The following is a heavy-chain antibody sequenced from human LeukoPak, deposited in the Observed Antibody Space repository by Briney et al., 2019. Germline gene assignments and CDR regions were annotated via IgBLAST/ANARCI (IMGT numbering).Heavy chain of an antibody. D-gene: IGHD3-16*01. CDR2: SYYSGST. CDR3: ARQGDGVEYFYAVDV. Sequence: SETLSLTCTVSGGSISSSSYYWGWIRQPPGKGLECLGRSYYSGSTDYNLSLSTRVTISVDTTRNQFSLKVSSVTAADTAIYYCARQGDGVEYFYAVDVWGQGTTVTVSS. J-gene: IGHJ6*02. V-gene: IGHV4-39*01. CDR1: GGSISSSSYY.